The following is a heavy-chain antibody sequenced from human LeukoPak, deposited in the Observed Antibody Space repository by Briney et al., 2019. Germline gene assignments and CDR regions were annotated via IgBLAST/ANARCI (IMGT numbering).Heavy chain of an antibody. D-gene: IGHD2-15*01. V-gene: IGHV1-2*02. Sequence: ASVNVSFKASGYTFTGYYRHWVRQAPGRGRDWVGLINPNRGGTNYARRFQGGVTMTRDTSISTAYMELRRLRSEDTGVYYCARDPLGVVVVAATFDYWGQGTVVPVSS. J-gene: IGHJ4*02. CDR1: GYTFTGYY. CDR3: ARDPLGVVVVAATFDY. CDR2: INPNRGGT.